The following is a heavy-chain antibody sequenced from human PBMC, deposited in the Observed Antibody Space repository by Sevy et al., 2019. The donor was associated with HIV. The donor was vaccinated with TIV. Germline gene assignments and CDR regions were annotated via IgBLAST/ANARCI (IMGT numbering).Heavy chain of an antibody. V-gene: IGHV3-30-3*01. CDR2: ISYSGTNK. CDR3: ARVAVEYCTDDCYHRFDY. Sequence: GGSLRLSCAASGFTFTLYAIHWVRQAPGKGLEWVALISYSGTNKYYADSVQGRFTISRDDSKNMAYLQMNNLRTDDTAVYYCARVAVEYCTDDCYHRFDYWGQGTQVTVSS. J-gene: IGHJ4*02. D-gene: IGHD2-21*02. CDR1: GFTFTLYA.